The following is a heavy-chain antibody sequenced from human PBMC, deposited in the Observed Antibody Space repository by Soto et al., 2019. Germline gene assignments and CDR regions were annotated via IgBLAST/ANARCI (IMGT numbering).Heavy chain of an antibody. J-gene: IGHJ6*02. D-gene: IGHD3-22*01. V-gene: IGHV3-48*02. CDR3: ARDSQPTWYYYDSSGYHYGMDV. CDR1: GFTFSSYS. CDR2: ISSSSSTI. Sequence: EVQLVESGGGLVQSGGSLRLSCAASGFTFSSYSMNWVRQAPGKGLEWVSYISSSSSTIYYADSVKGRFTISRDNAKNSLYLQMNSLRDEDTAVYYCARDSQPTWYYYDSSGYHYGMDVWGQGTTVTVSS.